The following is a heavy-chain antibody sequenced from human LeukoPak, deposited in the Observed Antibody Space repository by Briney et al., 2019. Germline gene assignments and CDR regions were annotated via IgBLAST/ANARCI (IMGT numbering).Heavy chain of an antibody. CDR1: GFIFRSYW. CDR3: ASSGSSGYELSVAGFDY. J-gene: IGHJ4*02. CDR2: ISSSGSTI. D-gene: IGHD3-22*01. V-gene: IGHV3-48*04. Sequence: GGSLRLSSAASGFIFRSYWMSWVRQAPGKGLEWVSYISSSGSTIYYADSVKGRFTISRDNAKNSLYLQMNSLRAEDTAVYYCASSGSSGYELSVAGFDYWGQGTLVTVSS.